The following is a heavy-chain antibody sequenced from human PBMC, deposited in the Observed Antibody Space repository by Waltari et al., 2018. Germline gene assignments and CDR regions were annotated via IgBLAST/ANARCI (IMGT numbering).Heavy chain of an antibody. Sequence: QVQLVESGGGVVQPGRSLRLSCAASGFTFSSYGMHWVRQAPGKGLEWVEVIGDDGSNKYYADSVKGRFTISRDNSKNTLYLQMNSLRAEDTAVYYCAREGGGIAVAAFDYWGQGTLVTVSS. V-gene: IGHV3-33*01. D-gene: IGHD6-19*01. CDR3: AREGGGIAVAAFDY. CDR2: IGDDGSNK. J-gene: IGHJ4*02. CDR1: GFTFSSYG.